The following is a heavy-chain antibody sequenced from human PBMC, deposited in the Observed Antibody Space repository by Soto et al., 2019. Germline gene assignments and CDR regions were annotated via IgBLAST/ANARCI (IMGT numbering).Heavy chain of an antibody. CDR2: IYHSGST. V-gene: IGHV4-38-2*01. CDR1: GYSISSGYY. Sequence: PSETLSLTCAVTGYSISSGYYWGWIRQPPGKGLEWIGSIYHSGSTYYNPSLKSRVTISVDTSKNQFSLKLSSVTAADTAVYYCVRRDDSYGGNFLGWFDTWGQGTLVTVSS. CDR3: VRRDDSYGGNFLGWFDT. J-gene: IGHJ5*02. D-gene: IGHD4-17*01.